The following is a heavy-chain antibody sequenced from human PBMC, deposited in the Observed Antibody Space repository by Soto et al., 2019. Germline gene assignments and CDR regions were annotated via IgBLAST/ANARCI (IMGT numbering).Heavy chain of an antibody. CDR2: ISWNCGSI. CDR1: GFTFDDYA. CDR3: AKAFPSRYSAYESAFNY. Sequence: EVQLVESGGGLVQPGRSLRLSCAASGFTFDDYAMHWVRQAPGKGLEWVSGISWNCGSIGYADSVKGRFTISRNNGKNSLYLKMNSLRADDTALYYCAKAFPSRYSAYESAFNYWGQGTLVTVSS. V-gene: IGHV3-9*01. D-gene: IGHD5-12*01. J-gene: IGHJ4*02.